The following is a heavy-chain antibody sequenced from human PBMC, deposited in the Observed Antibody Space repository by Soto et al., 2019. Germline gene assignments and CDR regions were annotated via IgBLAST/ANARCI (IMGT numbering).Heavy chain of an antibody. V-gene: IGHV3-48*01. CDR3: ARHPERIAQIGWFDP. D-gene: IGHD6-13*01. J-gene: IGHJ5*02. CDR2: ISSSSSTI. CDR1: GFTFSSYS. Sequence: GGSLRLSCAASGFTFSSYSMNWVRQAPGKGLEWVSYISSSSSTIYYADSVKGRFTISRDNAKNSLYLQMNSLRAEDTAVYYCARHPERIAQIGWFDPWGQGTLVTVS.